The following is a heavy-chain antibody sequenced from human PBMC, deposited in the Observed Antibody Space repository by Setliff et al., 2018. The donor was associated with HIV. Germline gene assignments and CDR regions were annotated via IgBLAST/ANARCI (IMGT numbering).Heavy chain of an antibody. D-gene: IGHD3-22*01. J-gene: IGHJ3*02. CDR2: ISANNGAT. Sequence: GASVKVSCKASGYTFTNHGFSWVRQAPGQGLEWMGWISANNGATRYAQKFQGRVTMTTDTSTSTAYMDLRSLRSDDTAVYYCARLGLFYDAFNIWGQGTMVT. CDR3: ARLGLFYDAFNI. V-gene: IGHV1-18*01. CDR1: GYTFTNHG.